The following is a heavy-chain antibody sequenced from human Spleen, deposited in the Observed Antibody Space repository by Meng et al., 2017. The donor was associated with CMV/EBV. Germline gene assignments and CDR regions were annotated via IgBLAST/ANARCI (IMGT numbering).Heavy chain of an antibody. D-gene: IGHD6-13*01. V-gene: IGHV3-74*01. J-gene: IGHJ4*02. CDR1: GINFNTYW. Sequence: GESLKISCAVSGINFNTYWIHWVRQVPGKGPVWLSRIYSDGISTRYADSVKGRFTISRDNTNNTVYLQVNALRAEDTAVYYCAKGDGSSWYILDSWGQGTLVTVSS. CDR2: IYSDGIST. CDR3: AKGDGSSWYILDS.